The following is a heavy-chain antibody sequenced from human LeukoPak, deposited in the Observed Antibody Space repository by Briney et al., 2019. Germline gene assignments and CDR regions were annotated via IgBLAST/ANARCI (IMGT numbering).Heavy chain of an antibody. Sequence: GGSLRLSCAASGFTFSFTNAWMNWVRQAPGKGLEWVGHIKSKSEGETTDFAAPVKGRFTISRDDSKNTVYLQMNSLKTEDTAVYYCATPPGYWGSVPFDFWGQGTVVTVSS. D-gene: IGHD7-27*01. V-gene: IGHV3-15*01. CDR2: IKSKSEGETT. J-gene: IGHJ4*02. CDR1: GFTFSFTNAW. CDR3: ATPPGYWGSVPFDF.